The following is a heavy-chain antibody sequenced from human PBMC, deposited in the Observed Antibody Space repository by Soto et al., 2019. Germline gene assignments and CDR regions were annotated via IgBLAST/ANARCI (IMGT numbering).Heavy chain of an antibody. CDR1: GGSFSGYY. V-gene: IGHV4-34*01. D-gene: IGHD3-3*01. CDR2: INHSGST. Sequence: ETLSLTCADYGGSFSGYYWSWIRQPPGKGLEWIGEINHSGSTNYNPSLKSRVTISVDTSKNQFSLKLSSVTAADTAVYYCARGRITIFGVVIIRGYYFDYWGQGTLVTVSS. J-gene: IGHJ4*02. CDR3: ARGRITIFGVVIIRGYYFDY.